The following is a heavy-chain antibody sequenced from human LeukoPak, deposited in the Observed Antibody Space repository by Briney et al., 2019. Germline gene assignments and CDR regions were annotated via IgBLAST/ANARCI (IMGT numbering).Heavy chain of an antibody. D-gene: IGHD3-10*01. CDR1: GGSISSYY. J-gene: IGHJ4*02. CDR2: IYYSGST. Sequence: SETLSLTCTVSGGSISSYYWSWIRQPPGKGLEWIGYIYYSGSTNYNPSLKSRVTISVDTSKNQFSLKLSSVTAADTAVYYCARGPYGLGSQTFDYWGQGTLVTVSS. V-gene: IGHV4-59*01. CDR3: ARGPYGLGSQTFDY.